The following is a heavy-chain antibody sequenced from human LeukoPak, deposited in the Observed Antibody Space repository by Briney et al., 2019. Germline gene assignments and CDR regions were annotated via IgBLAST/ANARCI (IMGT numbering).Heavy chain of an antibody. D-gene: IGHD6-6*01. CDR3: TRQLYSSSSG. J-gene: IGHJ4*02. CDR2: IRSKANSYAT. CDR1: GFTFSGSA. V-gene: IGHV3-73*01. Sequence: GSLRLSCAASGFTFSGSAMHWVRQASGKGLEWVGRIRSKANSYATAYAASVKGRFTISRDDSKNTAYLQMNSLKTEDTAVYYCTRQLYSSSSGWGQGTLVTVSS.